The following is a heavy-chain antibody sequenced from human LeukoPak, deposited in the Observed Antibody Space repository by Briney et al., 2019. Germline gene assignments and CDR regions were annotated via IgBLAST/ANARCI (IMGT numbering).Heavy chain of an antibody. CDR3: AGEARGGSTYFDN. V-gene: IGHV4-4*07. Sequence: TSETLSLTCTVSGGSMSGYFWAWIRRPAGKGLEWIGRIYSGGTTNYNLSLKSRVTMSLDTSKNQFSLSLTSVTAADTAVYYCAGEARGGSTYFDNWGQGTLVTVSS. CDR2: IYSGGTT. CDR1: GGSMSGYF. J-gene: IGHJ4*02. D-gene: IGHD1-26*01.